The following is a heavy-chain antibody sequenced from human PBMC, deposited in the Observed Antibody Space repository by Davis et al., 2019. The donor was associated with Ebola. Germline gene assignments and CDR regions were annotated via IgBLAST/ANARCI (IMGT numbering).Heavy chain of an antibody. CDR1: GYIFSIYG. V-gene: IGHV1-18*01. Sequence: AASVKVSCKASGYIFSIYGISWVRQAPGQGLEWMGWITAHNGNTKYAQKLQGRVTMTTATSTSTAYMELRSLRSDDTAVYYCARDTLVGAISYWGQGTLVTVSS. D-gene: IGHD1-26*01. CDR3: ARDTLVGAISY. CDR2: ITAHNGNT. J-gene: IGHJ4*02.